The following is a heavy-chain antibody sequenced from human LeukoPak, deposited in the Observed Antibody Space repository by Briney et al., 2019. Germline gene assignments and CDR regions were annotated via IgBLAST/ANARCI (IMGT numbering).Heavy chain of an antibody. V-gene: IGHV4-4*07. CDR2: IYTSGST. CDR3: ARHVRSHGSGSTHDAFDI. J-gene: IGHJ3*02. D-gene: IGHD3-10*01. CDR1: GGSLSSYY. Sequence: SETLSLTCTVSGGSLSSYYWSWIRQPAGKGLEWIGRIYTSGSTNYNPSLKSRVTMSVDTSKNQFSLKLSSVTAADTAVYYCARHVRSHGSGSTHDAFDIWGQGTMVTVSS.